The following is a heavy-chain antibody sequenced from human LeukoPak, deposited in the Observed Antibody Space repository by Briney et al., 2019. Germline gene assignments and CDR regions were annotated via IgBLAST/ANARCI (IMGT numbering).Heavy chain of an antibody. D-gene: IGHD3-22*01. J-gene: IGHJ3*02. Sequence: PSETLSLTCTVSGGSISSGSYYWSWIRQPAGKGLEWIGRIYSSGSTNYNPSLKSRVTKSLDTSKNQFSLKLSSVTAADTAVYYCARATYYYDSSGYWTLEFDFDIWGQGTMVTVSS. CDR1: GGSISSGSYY. V-gene: IGHV4-61*02. CDR2: IYSSGST. CDR3: ARATYYYDSSGYWTLEFDFDI.